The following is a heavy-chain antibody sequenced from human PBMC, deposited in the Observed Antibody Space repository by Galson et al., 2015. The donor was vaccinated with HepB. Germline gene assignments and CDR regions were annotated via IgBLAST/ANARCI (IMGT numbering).Heavy chain of an antibody. V-gene: IGHV3-48*03. CDR1: GFTFSSYE. Sequence: SLRLSCAASGFTFSSYEMNWVRQAPGKGLEWVSYISKSGWTTYYADSVKGRFTISRDHAKNSLYLQMNRLRAEDTAVYYCARDPGIAAAGTNVDYWGQGILVTVSS. D-gene: IGHD6-13*01. CDR2: ISKSGWTT. J-gene: IGHJ4*02. CDR3: ARDPGIAAAGTNVDY.